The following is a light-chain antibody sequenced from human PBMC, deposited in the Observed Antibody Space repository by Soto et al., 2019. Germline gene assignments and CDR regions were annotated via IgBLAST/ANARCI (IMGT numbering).Light chain of an antibody. CDR3: QSYDSSLSGSKVV. CDR2: GNR. V-gene: IGLV1-40*01. CDR1: SSNIGAGYD. J-gene: IGLJ2*01. Sequence: QSVLTQPPSVSGAPGQRVTISCTGSSSNIGAGYDVHWYQQLPGTAPKLVIYGNRNRPSGVPDRFSGSKSGTSASLAITGLLAEDEADYYCQSYDSSLSGSKVVFGGGTKLTVL.